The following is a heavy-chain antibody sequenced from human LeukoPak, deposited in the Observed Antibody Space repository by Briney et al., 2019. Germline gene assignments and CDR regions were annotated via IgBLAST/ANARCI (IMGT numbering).Heavy chain of an antibody. CDR3: ARRRDIIIVVDAFDI. CDR2: IYPCDSDT. D-gene: IGHD2/OR15-2a*01. V-gene: IGHV5-51*01. Sequence: GESLKISCKGSGYSFTNFWIGWVRQMPGKGLEWMGIIYPCDSDTRYSPSFQGQVTISADKSISSAYLQWSSLKASDTAMYYCARRRDIIIVVDAFDIWGQGTMVTVSS. J-gene: IGHJ3*02. CDR1: GYSFTNFW.